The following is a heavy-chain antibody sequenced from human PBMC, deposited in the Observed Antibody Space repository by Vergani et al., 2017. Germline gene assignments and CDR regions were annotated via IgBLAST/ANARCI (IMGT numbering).Heavy chain of an antibody. CDR3: AREERYCSSTSCNPSSDY. Sequence: QVQLQESGPGLVKPSQTLSLTCAISGDSVSSNSAAWNWIRQSPSRGLEWLGRTYYRSKWYNDYAVSVKSRITINPDPSKNQFSLQLNSVTPEDTAVYYCAREERYCSSTSCNPSSDYWGQGTLVTVSS. V-gene: IGHV6-1*01. J-gene: IGHJ4*02. CDR1: GDSVSSNSAA. CDR2: TYYRSKWYN. D-gene: IGHD2-2*01.